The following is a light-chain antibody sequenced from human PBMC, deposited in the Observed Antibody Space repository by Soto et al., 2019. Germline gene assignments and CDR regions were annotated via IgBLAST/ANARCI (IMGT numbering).Light chain of an antibody. Sequence: EIVLTQSPGTLSLSPGERATLSCRASQSVSGSYLAWYQQKLGQAPRLLIYGASSRATGIPDRFSGSGSGTDFTLTNSRLEPEDFAVYYCQEFGSSRTFGQGTKVEIK. CDR1: QSVSGSY. CDR2: GAS. J-gene: IGKJ1*01. CDR3: QEFGSSRT. V-gene: IGKV3-20*01.